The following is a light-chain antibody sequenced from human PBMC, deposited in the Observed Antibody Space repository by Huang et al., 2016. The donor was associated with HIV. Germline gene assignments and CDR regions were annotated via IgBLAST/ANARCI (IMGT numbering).Light chain of an antibody. J-gene: IGKJ5*01. CDR3: QQLHAYPIT. CDR2: GAS. CDR1: QDIGTS. V-gene: IGKV1-13*02. Sequence: HLTQSPPSLSASVGDSVFISCRASQDIGTSLAWYQQRTGRAPNLLISGASTLQTGVPSRFSGDSAGTFFTLFITDLHPEDFATYYCQQLHAYPITFGQGTRLDIK.